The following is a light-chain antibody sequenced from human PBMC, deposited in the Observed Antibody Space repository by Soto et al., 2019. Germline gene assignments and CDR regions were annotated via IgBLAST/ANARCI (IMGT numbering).Light chain of an antibody. CDR1: SSDIGGYNY. J-gene: IGLJ3*02. CDR2: EVS. CDR3: SSARRDNTWV. V-gene: IGLV2-14*01. Sequence: QSALTQPASVSGSPGQSITISCTGTSSDIGGYNYVSWYQHHPGEAPKLLIYEVSDRPSGVSNRFSGSKSGNTASLTVSGLRAEDEADYYCSSARRDNTWVFGGGTKLTVL.